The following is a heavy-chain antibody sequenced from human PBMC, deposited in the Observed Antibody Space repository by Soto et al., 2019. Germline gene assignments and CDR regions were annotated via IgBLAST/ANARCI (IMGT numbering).Heavy chain of an antibody. CDR3: ARDRARYCSGGSCYRGYFDY. CDR1: GGSISGGYY. D-gene: IGHD2-15*01. J-gene: IGHJ4*02. V-gene: IGHV4-31*03. Sequence: SETLSLTCIVSGGSISGGYYWSWVRQHPGKGLEWIGYIYYSGSTYYNPSLKSRVTISVDTSKNQFSLKLSSVTAADTAVYYCARDRARYCSGGSCYRGYFDYWGQGTLVTVS. CDR2: IYYSGST.